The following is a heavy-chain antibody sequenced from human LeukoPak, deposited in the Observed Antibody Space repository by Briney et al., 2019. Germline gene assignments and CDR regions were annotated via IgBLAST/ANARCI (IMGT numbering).Heavy chain of an antibody. D-gene: IGHD3-22*01. V-gene: IGHV4-34*08. Sequence: GSLRLSCAASGFTFSSYAMSWIRQPPGKGLEWIGEINHSGSTNYNPSLKSRVTISVDTSKNQFSLKLSSVTAADTAVYYCATISDDSSGYYYGKYAFDIWGQGTMVTVSS. CDR3: ATISDDSSGYYYGKYAFDI. CDR1: GFTFSSYA. J-gene: IGHJ3*02. CDR2: INHSGST.